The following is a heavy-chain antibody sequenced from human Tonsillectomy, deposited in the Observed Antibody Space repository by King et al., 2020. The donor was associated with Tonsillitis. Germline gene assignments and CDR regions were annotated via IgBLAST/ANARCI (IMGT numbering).Heavy chain of an antibody. CDR1: GFRFTSYW. D-gene: IGHD6-19*01. CDR3: AITGRTVGVAVAGPAGH. Sequence: VQLVESGAEVKKPGESLTISCQGSGFRFTSYWIGWVRQVSGKGLEWMGIIYPDDSEIRYSPSFQGHVTISADKYMNTAYLQWSSLEASDSAMYYCAITGRTVGVAVAGPAGHWGQGTLVTVSS. J-gene: IGHJ4*02. V-gene: IGHV5-51*01. CDR2: IYPDDSEI.